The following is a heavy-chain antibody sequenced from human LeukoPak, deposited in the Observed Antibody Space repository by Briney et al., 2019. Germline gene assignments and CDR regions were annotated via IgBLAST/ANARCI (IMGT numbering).Heavy chain of an antibody. CDR2: ISAYNGNT. V-gene: IGHV1-18*04. Sequence: ASVKVSCKTSGYTFTGYYMHWVRQAPGQGLEWMGWISAYNGNTNYAQKLQGRVTMTTDTSTSTAYMELRSLRSDDTAVYYCARETPDSSGWDWGQGTLVTVSS. J-gene: IGHJ4*02. CDR1: GYTFTGYY. D-gene: IGHD6-19*01. CDR3: ARETPDSSGWD.